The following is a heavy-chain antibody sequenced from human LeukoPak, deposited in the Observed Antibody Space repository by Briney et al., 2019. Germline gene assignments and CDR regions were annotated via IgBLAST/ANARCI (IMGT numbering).Heavy chain of an antibody. J-gene: IGHJ4*02. Sequence: GGSLRLSCAASGFTFSSYAMSWVRQAPGKGLEWVSAISGSGGSTYYADSVKGRFTISRDNSKNTLYLQMNSLRVEDTAVYYCTGAVYSGSDFDYWGQGTLVTVSS. V-gene: IGHV3-23*01. CDR2: ISGSGGST. CDR1: GFTFSSYA. D-gene: IGHD1-26*01. CDR3: TGAVYSGSDFDY.